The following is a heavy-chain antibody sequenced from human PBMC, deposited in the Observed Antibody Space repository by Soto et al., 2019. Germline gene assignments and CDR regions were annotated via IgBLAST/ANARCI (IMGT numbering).Heavy chain of an antibody. J-gene: IGHJ1*01. Sequence: QVQLVESGGGVVQPGRSLRLSCAASGFTFSSYGMHWVRQAPGKGLEWVAVISYDGSNKYYADSVKGRFTISRDNSKNTLYLQMNSLRAEDTAVYYCAKGAATNYFQYWGQGTLVTVSS. V-gene: IGHV3-30*18. D-gene: IGHD2-15*01. CDR2: ISYDGSNK. CDR1: GFTFSSYG. CDR3: AKGAATNYFQY.